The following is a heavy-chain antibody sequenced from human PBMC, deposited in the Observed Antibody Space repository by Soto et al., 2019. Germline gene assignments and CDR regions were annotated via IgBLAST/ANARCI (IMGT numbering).Heavy chain of an antibody. Sequence: ASVKVSCKASAGSFSSYTMSWVRQAPGQGLEWMGRIIPILDITNYAQKFQGRVIISADKSTSTAYMELSSLRSEDTAVYYCARASGYYGSGSPIYYYGMDAWG. D-gene: IGHD3-10*01. V-gene: IGHV1-69*02. CDR3: ARASGYYGSGSPIYYYGMDA. J-gene: IGHJ6*02. CDR2: IIPILDIT. CDR1: AGSFSSYT.